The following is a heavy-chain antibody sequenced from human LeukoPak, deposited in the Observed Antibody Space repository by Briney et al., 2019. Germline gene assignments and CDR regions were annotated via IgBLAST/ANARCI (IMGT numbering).Heavy chain of an antibody. CDR3: ARVHYYDSSGYYA. D-gene: IGHD3-22*01. Sequence: GGSLRLSCTASGFTFNGYSMNWVRQAPGKGLEWVSSISSSSSYIYYADSVKGRFTISRDNAKNSLYLQMNSLRAEDTAVYYCARVHYYDSSGYYAWGQGTLVTVSS. J-gene: IGHJ5*02. V-gene: IGHV3-21*01. CDR2: ISSSSSYI. CDR1: GFTFNGYS.